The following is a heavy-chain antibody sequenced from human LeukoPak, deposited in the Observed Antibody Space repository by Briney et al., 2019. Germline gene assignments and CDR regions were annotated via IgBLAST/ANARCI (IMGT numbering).Heavy chain of an antibody. V-gene: IGHV4-39*07. Sequence: PSETLSLTCTVSGGSISSSSYYWGWIRQPPGKGLEWIGSIYYSGSTYYNPSLKSRVTISVDTSKNQFSLKLSSVTAADTAVYYCARDRGSTSCRIDYWGQGTLVTVSS. J-gene: IGHJ4*02. CDR1: GGSISSSSYY. CDR3: ARDRGSTSCRIDY. D-gene: IGHD2-2*01. CDR2: IYYSGST.